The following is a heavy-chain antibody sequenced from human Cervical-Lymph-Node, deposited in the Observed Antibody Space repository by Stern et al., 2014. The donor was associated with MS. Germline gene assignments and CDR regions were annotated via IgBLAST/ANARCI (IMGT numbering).Heavy chain of an antibody. CDR3: LRDGGDY. Sequence: EVQLVESGGGLVKPGGSLRLSCAASGFSFSNSAMNWVRQAPGKGLEWVSSISSSSAYIYYADSVKGRFTISRDNAKNSLFLQMNSLRPEETAVYYCLRDGGDYWGQGTLVTVSS. D-gene: IGHD3-16*01. CDR1: GFSFSNSA. V-gene: IGHV3-21*01. CDR2: ISSSSAYI. J-gene: IGHJ4*02.